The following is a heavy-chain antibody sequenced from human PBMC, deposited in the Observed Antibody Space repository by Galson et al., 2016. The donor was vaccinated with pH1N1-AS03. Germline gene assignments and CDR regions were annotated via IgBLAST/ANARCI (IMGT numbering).Heavy chain of an antibody. CDR2: IYPRDSDT. J-gene: IGHJ4*02. V-gene: IGHV5-51*01. D-gene: IGHD6-6*01. CDR1: GDTFDTYW. CDR3: ARHRHDATLSSSFGS. Sequence: QSGAEVKKPGESLKISCKASGDTFDTYWIGWVRQKPGKGLEWMGIIYPRDSDTRYSPSFQGHVTISADKSVTTAYLQWNSLKASDTAIYSCARHRHDATLSSSFGSWGQRTLVIVSS.